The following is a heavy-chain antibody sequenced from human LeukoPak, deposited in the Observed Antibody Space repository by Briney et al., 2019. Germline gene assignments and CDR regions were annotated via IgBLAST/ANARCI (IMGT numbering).Heavy chain of an antibody. CDR2: IKQDGSEK. CDR1: GFTFSSYA. Sequence: PGGSLRLSCAASGFTFSSYAMSWVRQAPGKGLEWVANIKQDGSEKYYVDSVKGRFTISRDNAKNSLYLLMNSLRAEDTAVYYCARDRARGYYDFWSGYSDYYYYGMDVWGQGTTVTVSS. J-gene: IGHJ6*02. CDR3: ARDRARGYYDFWSGYSDYYYYGMDV. D-gene: IGHD3-3*01. V-gene: IGHV3-7*01.